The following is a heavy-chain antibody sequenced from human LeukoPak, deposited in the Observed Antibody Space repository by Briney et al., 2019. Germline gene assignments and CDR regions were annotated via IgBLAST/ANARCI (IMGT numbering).Heavy chain of an antibody. CDR2: INPNSGGT. Sequence: ASVQASCKASGYTFTGYYIHWVREAPGQGLEWMGWINPNSGGTNYAQKFQGRVTMTRDTSISTAYMELSRLRSDDTAVYYCARVVSYLFDPWGQGTLVTVSS. CDR1: GYTFTGYY. D-gene: IGHD2-8*01. CDR3: ARVVSYLFDP. V-gene: IGHV1-2*02. J-gene: IGHJ5*02.